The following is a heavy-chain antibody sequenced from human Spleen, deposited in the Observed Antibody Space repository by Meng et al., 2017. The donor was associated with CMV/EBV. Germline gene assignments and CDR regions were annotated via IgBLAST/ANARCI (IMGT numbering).Heavy chain of an antibody. J-gene: IGHJ4*02. CDR2: IYSGGSST. Sequence: GESLKISCAASEFTVSRYYMSWVRQAPGKGLEWVSVIYSGGSSTYYADSVKGRFTISRDNSKNTLYLQMNSLRAEDTAVYYCAKDLESSALWGQGTLVTVSS. CDR1: EFTVSRYY. D-gene: IGHD3-3*01. CDR3: AKDLESSAL. V-gene: IGHV3-23*03.